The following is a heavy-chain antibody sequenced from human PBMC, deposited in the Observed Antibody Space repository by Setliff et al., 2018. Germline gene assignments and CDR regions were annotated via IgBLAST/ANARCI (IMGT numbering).Heavy chain of an antibody. CDR1: GFSFSSYA. V-gene: IGHV3-23*01. Sequence: PGGSLRLSCAASGFSFSSYAMSWVRQAPGQGLEWVSSIIGSGISTYYADSVQGRFTISRDNHKNTLYLQMNSLRVEDTAIYYCAKSPHDFWSGRVFFDYWGQGILVTSPQ. J-gene: IGHJ4*01. CDR2: IIGSGIST. CDR3: AKSPHDFWSGRVFFDY. D-gene: IGHD3-3*01.